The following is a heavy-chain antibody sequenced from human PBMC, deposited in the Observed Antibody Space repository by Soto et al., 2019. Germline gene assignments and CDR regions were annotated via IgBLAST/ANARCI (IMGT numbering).Heavy chain of an antibody. V-gene: IGHV4-59*01. D-gene: IGHD3-10*02. CDR3: ASMIGDPVLSFDS. CDR2: IFYSGST. J-gene: IGHJ5*01. CDR1: GGSISSYY. Sequence: QVQLQESGPGLVKPSETLSLTCTVSGGSISSYYWSWIRQPPGKGLEWIGFIFYSGSTSYNPSLRSVVTLSIDTSESQFSLTLNSVTAADPAVYYCASMIGDPVLSFDSWGQGTLVAVSS.